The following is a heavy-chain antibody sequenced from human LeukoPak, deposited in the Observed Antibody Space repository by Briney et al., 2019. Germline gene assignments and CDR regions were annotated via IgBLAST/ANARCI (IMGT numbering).Heavy chain of an antibody. CDR2: IYSGGST. V-gene: IGHV3-53*01. CDR3: ARGRGGYPPTGFDH. Sequence: GGSLRLSCAASGFTVSSNYMSWVRQAPGKGLEWVSVIYSGGSTYYADSVKGRFTISRDNSKNTLYLQMNSLRAEDTAVYYCARGRGGYPPTGFDHWGQGTLVTVSS. CDR1: GFTVSSNY. J-gene: IGHJ4*02. D-gene: IGHD5-12*01.